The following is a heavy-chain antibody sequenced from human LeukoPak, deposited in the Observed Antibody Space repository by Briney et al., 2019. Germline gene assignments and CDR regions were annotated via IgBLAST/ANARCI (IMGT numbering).Heavy chain of an antibody. V-gene: IGHV4-38-2*02. CDR3: ARVCSSGWYPSYYFDY. CDR1: GYSISSGYY. Sequence: SETLSLTCTVSGYSISSGYYWGWIRQPPGKGLEWIGSIYHSGSTYYNPSLKSRVTISVDTSKNQFSLKLSSVTAADTAVYYCARVCSSGWYPSYYFDYWGQGTLVTVSS. J-gene: IGHJ4*02. CDR2: IYHSGST. D-gene: IGHD6-19*01.